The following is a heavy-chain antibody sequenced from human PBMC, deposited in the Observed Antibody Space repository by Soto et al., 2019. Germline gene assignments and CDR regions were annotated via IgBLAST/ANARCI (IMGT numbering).Heavy chain of an antibody. J-gene: IGHJ3*02. CDR2: INPSGGST. CDR3: ARPTVVTRGAFDI. CDR1: GYTFASYY. D-gene: IGHD4-17*01. Sequence: ASVKVSCKASGYTFASYYMHWGRQAPGQGLEWMGIINPSGGSTSYAQKFQGRVTMTRDTSTSTVYMELSSLRSEDTAVYYCARPTVVTRGAFDIWGQGTMVTVS. V-gene: IGHV1-46*03.